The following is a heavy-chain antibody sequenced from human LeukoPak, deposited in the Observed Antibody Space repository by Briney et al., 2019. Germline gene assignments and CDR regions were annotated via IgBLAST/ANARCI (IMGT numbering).Heavy chain of an antibody. J-gene: IGHJ4*02. CDR1: GYNFSNYW. D-gene: IGHD2-15*01. V-gene: IGHV5-51*01. CDR2: IHPGDSST. CDR3: ARRQCSGGSCYYFDS. Sequence: GESLKISCKGFGYNFSNYWIGWVRQMPGKGLEGRGIIHPGDSSTRYSPSLQGQVTILSDKSINTAYLQWSSLKASDTAMYYCARRQCSGGSCYYFDSWGQGTLVTVSS.